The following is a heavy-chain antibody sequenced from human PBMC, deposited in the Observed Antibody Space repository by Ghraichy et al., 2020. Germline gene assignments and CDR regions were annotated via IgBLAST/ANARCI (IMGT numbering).Heavy chain of an antibody. V-gene: IGHV3-23*01. Sequence: GGSLRLSCAASGFTFSSYAMSWVRQAPGKGLEWVSTISGSGGSTYYADSVKGRFTLSRDNSKNTVYLQMNSLRVEDTSVFYCAKAPPLPAAATDWGQGTLVTVSS. D-gene: IGHD2-15*01. CDR3: AKAPPLPAAATD. CDR1: GFTFSSYA. J-gene: IGHJ4*02. CDR2: ISGSGGST.